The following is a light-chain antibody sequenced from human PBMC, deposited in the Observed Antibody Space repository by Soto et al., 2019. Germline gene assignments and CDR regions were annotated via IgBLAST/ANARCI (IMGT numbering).Light chain of an antibody. CDR1: SSHLGSGFD. J-gene: IGLJ2*01. CDR2: YND. V-gene: IGLV1-40*01. Sequence: QSVLTQPPSVSGAPGQRVNISCTGSSSHLGSGFDVQWYQQLPGTAPQLLIYYNDNRPSGVPDRFSGSKSGTSASLAITGLQADDEADYYCQSYDSSLSGHVVFGGGTQLTVL. CDR3: QSYDSSLSGHVV.